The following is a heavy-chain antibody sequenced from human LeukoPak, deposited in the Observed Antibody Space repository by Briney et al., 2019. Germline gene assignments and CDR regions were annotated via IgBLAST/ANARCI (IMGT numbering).Heavy chain of an antibody. CDR1: GFTFSTYG. Sequence: GVSLRLSCAASGFTFSTYGMTWVRQAPGKGLEWVAVISGSGGTTYYADYVKGRFTLSRDNSKNTVFLQMNRLRAEDTAVYYCAKSIGGVVVVAADYWGQGTLVTVSS. D-gene: IGHD2-15*01. CDR3: AKSIGGVVVVAADY. J-gene: IGHJ4*02. CDR2: ISGSGGTT. V-gene: IGHV3-23*01.